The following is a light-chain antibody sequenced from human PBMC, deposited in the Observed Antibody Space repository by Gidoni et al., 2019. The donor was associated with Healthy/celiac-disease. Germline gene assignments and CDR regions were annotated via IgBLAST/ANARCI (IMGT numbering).Light chain of an antibody. V-gene: IGKV3-15*01. J-gene: IGKJ4*01. Sequence: IVITQPPATLSVSPGERATLTCRASQSVSSNLAWYQQKPGQAPRLLIYCASTRATGIPARFSGRGSGTEFTLTISSLQSEDFAVYYCQQYNNWPSLTFGGGTKVE. CDR3: QQYNNWPSLT. CDR2: CAS. CDR1: QSVSSN.